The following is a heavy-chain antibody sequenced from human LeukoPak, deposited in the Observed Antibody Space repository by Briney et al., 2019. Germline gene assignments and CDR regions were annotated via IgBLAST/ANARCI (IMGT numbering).Heavy chain of an antibody. CDR3: ARDHYIAVYYYYMDV. Sequence: GGSLRLSCLVSGFTFSSYEMNWVRQGPGKGLEWVSYISTGGSTIYYADSVKGRFTISRDNAKNSLYLQMNSLRAEDTAVYYCARDHYIAVYYYYMDVWGKGTTVTVSS. V-gene: IGHV3-48*03. CDR2: ISTGGSTI. CDR1: GFTFSSYE. J-gene: IGHJ6*03. D-gene: IGHD4-11*01.